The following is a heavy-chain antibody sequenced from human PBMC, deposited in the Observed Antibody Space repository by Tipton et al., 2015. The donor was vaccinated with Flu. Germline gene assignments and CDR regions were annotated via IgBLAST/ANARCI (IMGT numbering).Heavy chain of an antibody. J-gene: IGHJ6*02. V-gene: IGHV4-38-2*01. D-gene: IGHD3-3*01. CDR1: GYSIRSAYY. Sequence: TLSLTCPVSGYSIRSAYYWGWVRRPPGKGLEWIGTIYHSGATYYNPSLKSRLTISVDTSKNQFSLRLRSVTAADTAVYYCARSTVGIFGVVEGPHGLDVWGHGTTVTVSS. CDR3: ARSTVGIFGVVEGPHGLDV. CDR2: IYHSGAT.